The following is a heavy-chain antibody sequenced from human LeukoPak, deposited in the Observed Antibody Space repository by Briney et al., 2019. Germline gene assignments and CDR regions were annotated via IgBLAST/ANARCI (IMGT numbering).Heavy chain of an antibody. D-gene: IGHD5-12*01. CDR2: INPNSGGT. CDR1: GYTFTGYY. CDR3: ARDSVATIIEGIDP. V-gene: IGHV1-2*02. J-gene: IGHJ5*02. Sequence: ASVKVSCKASGYTFTGYYMHWVRQAPGQGLEWMGWINPNSGGTNYAQKFQGRVTMTRDTSISTAYMELSRLRSDDTAVYYCARDSVATIIEGIDPWGQGTLVTVSS.